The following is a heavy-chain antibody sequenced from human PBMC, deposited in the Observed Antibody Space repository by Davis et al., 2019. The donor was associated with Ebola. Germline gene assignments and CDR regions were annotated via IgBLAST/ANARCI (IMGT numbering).Heavy chain of an antibody. CDR2: IYYSGIT. CDR3: ARVGPFAFWSGYYVTWFDP. CDR1: GGSVSSRSYY. V-gene: IGHV4-61*01. D-gene: IGHD3-3*01. J-gene: IGHJ5*02. Sequence: MPSETLSLTCTVSGGSVSSRSYYWSWIRQPTGKGLEWICYIYYSGITNYNPSLKSRVTISIDTSKNQFSLKLSSVTAADTAVYFCARVGPFAFWSGYYVTWFDPWGQGTLVTVSS.